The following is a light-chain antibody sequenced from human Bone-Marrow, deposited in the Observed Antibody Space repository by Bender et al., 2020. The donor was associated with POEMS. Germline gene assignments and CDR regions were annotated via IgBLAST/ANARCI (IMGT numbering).Light chain of an antibody. Sequence: SYELTQPPSVSVSPGQTATITCSGEKLGEEYACWYQQKPGQSPVVVIYQDTKRPSGIPERFSGSTSGNTASLTISGTQTLDEAAYYCQSWGSNNAVFGGGTTMTVL. CDR3: QSWGSNNAV. CDR1: KLGEEY. CDR2: QDT. V-gene: IGLV3-1*01. J-gene: IGLJ2*01.